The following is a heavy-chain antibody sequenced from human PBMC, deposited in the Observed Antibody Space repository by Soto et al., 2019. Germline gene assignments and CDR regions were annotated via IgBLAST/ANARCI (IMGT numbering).Heavy chain of an antibody. CDR2: IYWDDDK. CDR1: GFSLSTSGVG. J-gene: IGHJ3*02. V-gene: IGHV2-5*02. CDR3: APRPLAGWRANAFDI. D-gene: IGHD2-15*01. Sequence: QITLKESGPTLVKPTQTLTLTCTFSGFSLSTSGVGVGWIRQPPGKALEWLALIYWDDDKRYSPSLKSRLTITKDTSKNQVVLTMTNMDPVDTATYYCAPRPLAGWRANAFDIWGQGTMVTVSS.